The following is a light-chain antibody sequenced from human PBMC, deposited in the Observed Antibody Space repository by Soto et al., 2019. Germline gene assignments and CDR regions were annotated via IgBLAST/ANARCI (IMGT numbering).Light chain of an antibody. CDR3: CAYSTSATHV. V-gene: IGLV2-14*03. J-gene: IGLJ1*01. CDR2: DVN. Sequence: QSVLTQPASVSGSPGQSITFSCTGTSSDVGGYDYVSWHQRHPGKAPKLIIYDVNNRPSGVPSRFSGSKSGNTASLIISGLQTEDEADYYCCAYSTSATHVFGTGTKVILL. CDR1: SSDVGGYDY.